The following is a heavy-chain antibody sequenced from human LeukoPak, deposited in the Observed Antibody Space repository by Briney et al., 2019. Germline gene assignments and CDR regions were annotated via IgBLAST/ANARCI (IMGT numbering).Heavy chain of an antibody. CDR3: ARDKSYGDSEDY. CDR1: GCTFSSFW. D-gene: IGHD4-17*01. Sequence: GGSLRLSCAGSGCTFSSFWMNWVRQAPGKGLEWVANIIQDGSQKYYVDSVKGRFTISRDNAKNSLYLQMNSLRAEDTAVYYCARDKSYGDSEDYWGQGTLVTVSS. V-gene: IGHV3-7*05. J-gene: IGHJ4*02. CDR2: IIQDGSQK.